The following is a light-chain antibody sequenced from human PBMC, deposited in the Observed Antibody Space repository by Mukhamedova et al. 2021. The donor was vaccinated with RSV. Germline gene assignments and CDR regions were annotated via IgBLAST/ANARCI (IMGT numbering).Light chain of an antibody. CDR3: QQYNSYWT. Sequence: WYQRRVHGKAPKLLIYKASSLESGVPSRFSGSGSGTEFTLTISSLQPDDFATYYCQQYNSYWTSGQGTKVEIK. J-gene: IGKJ1*01. CDR2: KAS. V-gene: IGKV1-5*03.